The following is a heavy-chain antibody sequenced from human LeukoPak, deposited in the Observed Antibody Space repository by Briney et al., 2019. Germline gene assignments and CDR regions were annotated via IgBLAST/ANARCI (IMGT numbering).Heavy chain of an antibody. D-gene: IGHD3-22*01. J-gene: IGHJ4*02. CDR2: IRYDGSNK. Sequence: GGSLRLSCAASGFTFSSYGMHWVRQASGKGLEWVAFIRYDGSNKYYADSVKGRFTISRDSSKNTLYLQMNSLRAEDTAVYYCAKVMEVYYYDSSGYIDYWGQGTLVTVSS. V-gene: IGHV3-30*02. CDR1: GFTFSSYG. CDR3: AKVMEVYYYDSSGYIDY.